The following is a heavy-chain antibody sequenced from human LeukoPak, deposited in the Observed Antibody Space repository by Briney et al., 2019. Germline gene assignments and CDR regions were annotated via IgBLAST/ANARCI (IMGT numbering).Heavy chain of an antibody. CDR3: VRVGDCTSAAGHDTRTAP. D-gene: IGHD2-2*01. CDR1: GGSISSGGYY. Sequence: SQTPSLPCTVSGGSISSGGYYWSWIRQLPGKGLEWIGYIYHSGNTVYKPSLRSRVTMSVDTSKNQFSLKLTSVTAADTGVYYCVRVGDCTSAAGHDTRTAPWGQATLVTV. CDR2: IYHSGNT. J-gene: IGHJ5*02. V-gene: IGHV4-31*03.